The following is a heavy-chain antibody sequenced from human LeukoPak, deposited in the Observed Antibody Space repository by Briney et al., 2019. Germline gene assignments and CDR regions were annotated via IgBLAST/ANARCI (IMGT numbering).Heavy chain of an antibody. CDR3: AREYYGSGKIDY. J-gene: IGHJ4*02. CDR1: GFTFSSYG. Sequence: GGTLRLSCAASGFTFSSYGMSWVRQAPGKGLEWVSYISSSGSTIYYADSVKGRFTISRDNAKNSLYLQMNSLRAEDTAVYYCAREYYGSGKIDYWGQGTLVTVSS. V-gene: IGHV3-48*04. CDR2: ISSSGSTI. D-gene: IGHD3-10*01.